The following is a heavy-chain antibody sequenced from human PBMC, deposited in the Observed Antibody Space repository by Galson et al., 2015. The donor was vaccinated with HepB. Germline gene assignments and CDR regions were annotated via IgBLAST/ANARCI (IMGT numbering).Heavy chain of an antibody. V-gene: IGHV3-23*01. Sequence: SLRLSCAASGFTLSSYDMHWVRQAPGKGLEWVSAISSSGANTYYADSVKGRFAISRDNSKHTLYLQMNSLRAEDTAVYYCAKVGQQLVRGLYYYYGMDVWGQGTTVTVSS. CDR1: GFTLSSYD. J-gene: IGHJ6*02. CDR3: AKVGQQLVRGLYYYYGMDV. D-gene: IGHD6-13*01. CDR2: ISSSGANT.